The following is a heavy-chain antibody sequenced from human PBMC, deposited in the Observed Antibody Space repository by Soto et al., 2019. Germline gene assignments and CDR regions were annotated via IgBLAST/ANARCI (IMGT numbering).Heavy chain of an antibody. D-gene: IGHD6-19*01. Sequence: GGSLTLSCEASDFKFSSDAMSWVRQAPGKGLEWVSTISPTGDNTYYADSVKGRFTLSRDNSKDTLSLQMNSLTTEDTAIYYCAKAKNLRAVGGSSFDYWGQGNLLTVSS. CDR1: DFKFSSDA. J-gene: IGHJ4*02. V-gene: IGHV3-23*01. CDR3: AKAKNLRAVGGSSFDY. CDR2: ISPTGDNT.